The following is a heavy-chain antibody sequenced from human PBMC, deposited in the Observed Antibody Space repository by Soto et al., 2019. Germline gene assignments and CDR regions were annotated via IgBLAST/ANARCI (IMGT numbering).Heavy chain of an antibody. Sequence: QVQLQESGPGLVKPTQTLSLTCTVSGGSISSGGYYWSWIRQHPGKGLEWIGYIFHSGSTYYNPSLRSRIATPVXXSKNQFSLKLSSVTAADTAVYYCARGGDYDNYFGYWGQGTLVTVSS. CDR2: IFHSGST. CDR1: GGSISSGGYY. J-gene: IGHJ4*02. CDR3: ARGGDYDNYFGY. D-gene: IGHD3-22*01. V-gene: IGHV4-31*03.